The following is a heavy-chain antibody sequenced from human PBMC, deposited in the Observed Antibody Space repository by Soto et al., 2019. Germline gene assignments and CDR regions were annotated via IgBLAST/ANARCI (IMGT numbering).Heavy chain of an antibody. V-gene: IGHV4-39*01. J-gene: IGHJ6*02. Sequence: SETLSLTCTVSGGSISSSSYYWGWIRQPPGKGLEWIGSIYYSGSTYYNPSLKSRVTISVDTSKNQFSLKLSSVTAADTAVYYCASSKDYYDSSGYYAYYYYGMDVWGQGTTVTVSS. D-gene: IGHD3-22*01. CDR1: GGSISSSSYY. CDR2: IYYSGST. CDR3: ASSKDYYDSSGYYAYYYYGMDV.